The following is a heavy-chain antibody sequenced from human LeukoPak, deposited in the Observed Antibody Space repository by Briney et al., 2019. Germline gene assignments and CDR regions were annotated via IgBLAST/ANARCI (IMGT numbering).Heavy chain of an antibody. Sequence: PGGSLRLSCAASGFTFSSYAMSWVRQAPGKGLEWVSAISGSGGSTYYADSVTGRFTISRDNSKKTLYLQMNCLRAEDTAVYYCAKDIDSSGYYGTLNYWGQGTLVTVSS. D-gene: IGHD3-22*01. J-gene: IGHJ4*02. CDR2: ISGSGGST. CDR1: GFTFSSYA. V-gene: IGHV3-23*01. CDR3: AKDIDSSGYYGTLNY.